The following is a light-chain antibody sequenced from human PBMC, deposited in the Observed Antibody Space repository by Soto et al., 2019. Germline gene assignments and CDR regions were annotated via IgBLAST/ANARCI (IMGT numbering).Light chain of an antibody. V-gene: IGLV4-69*01. CDR2: VNNDGSH. J-gene: IGLJ2*01. CDR3: QTWGTSVV. Sequence: QSVLTQSPSASASLGASVKITCTLSSGHTSYAIAWHQQQPKRGPRFLMKVNNDGSHVKGDGIPDRFSGSSSGAERYLTISSVQSDDEADYYCQTWGTSVVFGGGTKLTVL. CDR1: SGHTSYA.